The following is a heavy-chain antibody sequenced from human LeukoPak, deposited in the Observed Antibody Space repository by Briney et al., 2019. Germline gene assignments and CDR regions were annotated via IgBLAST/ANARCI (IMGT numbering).Heavy chain of an antibody. CDR1: GFTFSNYG. V-gene: IGHV3-30*03. CDR2: ISFDGSNK. D-gene: IGHD3-3*01. Sequence: GGSLRLSCAASGFTFSNYGMHWVRQAPGKGLEWVAAISFDGSNKYYADSVKGRFTISRDNSKNTLYLQMSSLRAEDTAMYYCARQGTEWNFDYWGQGTLVTVSS. J-gene: IGHJ4*02. CDR3: ARQGTEWNFDY.